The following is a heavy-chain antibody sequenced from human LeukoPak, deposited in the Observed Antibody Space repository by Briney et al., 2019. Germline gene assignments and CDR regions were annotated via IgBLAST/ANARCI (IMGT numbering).Heavy chain of an antibody. D-gene: IGHD3-22*01. CDR2: INWNGGSA. CDR1: GFTVSSNY. Sequence: GGSLRLSCAASGFTVSSNYMSWVRQAPGKGLEWVSGINWNGGSAGYADSVKGRFTISRDNAKNSLYLQMNSLRAEDTALYYCARERADYYDSSGYYDYWGQGTLVTVSS. CDR3: ARERADYYDSSGYYDY. V-gene: IGHV3-20*04. J-gene: IGHJ4*02.